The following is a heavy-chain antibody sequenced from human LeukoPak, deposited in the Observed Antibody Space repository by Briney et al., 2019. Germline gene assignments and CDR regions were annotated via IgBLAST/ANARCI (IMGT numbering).Heavy chain of an antibody. D-gene: IGHD3-16*01. Sequence: ASVRVSCKASGYTFTAYYMHWVRQAPGQGLELMAWINPDRDGANYVQKFQGRVTMTRDTSISTAYMELSRLRSDDTAMYYCATVSGGSLDIRGQGTMVTVSS. CDR3: ATVSGGSLDI. CDR2: INPDRDGA. J-gene: IGHJ3*02. CDR1: GYTFTAYY. V-gene: IGHV1-2*02.